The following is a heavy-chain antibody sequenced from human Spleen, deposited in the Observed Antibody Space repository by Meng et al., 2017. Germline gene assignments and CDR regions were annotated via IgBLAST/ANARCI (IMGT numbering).Heavy chain of an antibody. J-gene: IGHJ4*02. Sequence: GESLKISCAASGFTVSSNYMSWVRQPPGKGLEWVSSISASGDTTYYADSVKGRFTISRDNSKNTLYLQMHSLGAEDTAVYYCANSNHFDYWGQGILVTVSS. CDR2: ISASGDTT. V-gene: IGHV3-23*01. CDR3: ANSNHFDY. D-gene: IGHD2-8*01. CDR1: GFTVSSNY.